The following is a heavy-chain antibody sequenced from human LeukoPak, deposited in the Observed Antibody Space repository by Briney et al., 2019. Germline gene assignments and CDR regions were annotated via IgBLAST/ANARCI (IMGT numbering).Heavy chain of an antibody. D-gene: IGHD2-2*02. CDR1: GYTFTGYY. J-gene: IGHJ5*02. CDR2: INPNSGGT. V-gene: IGHV1-2*02. Sequence: GASVKVSCKASGYTFTGYYMHWVRQAPGQGLEWMGWINPNSGGTNYAQKFQGRVTMTRDTSISTAYMELSRLRSDDTAVYYCARDYAVAPKGKYCSSTSCYSNWFDPWGQGTLVTVSS. CDR3: ARDYAVAPKGKYCSSTSCYSNWFDP.